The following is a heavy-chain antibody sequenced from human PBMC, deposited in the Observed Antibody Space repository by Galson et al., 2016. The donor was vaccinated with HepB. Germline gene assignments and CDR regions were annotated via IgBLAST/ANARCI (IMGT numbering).Heavy chain of an antibody. CDR3: AGYGGNSV. V-gene: IGHV3-7*03. Sequence: SLRLSCAASGFSLSSYWMSWVRQAPGRGLEWVANIKQDGSEKYYVDSVKGRFTISRDNARNTVYPQMNSLRAEDTAVYYCAGYGGNSVWGQGTLVTVSS. CDR1: GFSLSSYW. J-gene: IGHJ4*02. CDR2: IKQDGSEK. D-gene: IGHD4-23*01.